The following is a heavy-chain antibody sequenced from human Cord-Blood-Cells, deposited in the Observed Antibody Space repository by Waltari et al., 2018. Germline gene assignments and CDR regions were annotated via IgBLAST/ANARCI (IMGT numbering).Heavy chain of an antibody. Sequence: QVQLVQSGAEVKKPGSSVKVSCKASGGTFSSYAISWVRQAPGQGLEWMGGITPIFGTANYAQKFQGRVTIPADESTSTAYMELGSLRSEDTAVYYCARDSPGNARYGMDVWGQGTTVTVSS. CDR1: GGTFSSYA. CDR2: ITPIFGTA. D-gene: IGHD6-6*01. V-gene: IGHV1-69*01. CDR3: ARDSPGNARYGMDV. J-gene: IGHJ6*02.